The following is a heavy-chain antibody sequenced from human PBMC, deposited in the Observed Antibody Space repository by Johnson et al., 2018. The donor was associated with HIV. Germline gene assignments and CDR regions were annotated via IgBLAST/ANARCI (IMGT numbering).Heavy chain of an antibody. V-gene: IGHV3-30*09. Sequence: QVQLVESGGGLVQPGRSLRLSCAASGFTFNNYPMHWVRQAPGRGLEWVAVISYDGSNKYYADSVKGRFAISRDNSKNTLYLQMNSLRAEDTAVYYCASGDDDGFWGRGTLVTVSS. CDR3: ASGDDDGF. CDR1: GFTFNNYP. J-gene: IGHJ4*03. CDR2: ISYDGSNK. D-gene: IGHD5-12*01.